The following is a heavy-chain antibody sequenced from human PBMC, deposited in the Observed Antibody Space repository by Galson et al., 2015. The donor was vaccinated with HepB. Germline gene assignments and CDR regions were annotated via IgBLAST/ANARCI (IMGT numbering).Heavy chain of an antibody. Sequence: ETLSLTCAVSGGSISSSNWWSWVRQPPGKGLEWIGEIYHSGSTNYNPSLKSRVTISVDKSKNQFSLKLSSVTAADTAVYYCARVGDIVVVPAAIGVPPGAGWFDPWGQGTLVTVSS. V-gene: IGHV4-4*02. D-gene: IGHD2-2*01. J-gene: IGHJ5*02. CDR2: IYHSGST. CDR1: GGSISSSNW. CDR3: ARVGDIVVVPAAIGVPPGAGWFDP.